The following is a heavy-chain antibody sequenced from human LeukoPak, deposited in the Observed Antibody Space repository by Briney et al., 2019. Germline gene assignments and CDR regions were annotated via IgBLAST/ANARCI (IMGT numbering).Heavy chain of an antibody. J-gene: IGHJ6*03. CDR3: ARRNWNDYYYYMDV. D-gene: IGHD1-1*01. CDR1: GYTFTSHF. CDR2: INPRGGST. V-gene: IGHV1-46*01. Sequence: ASVKVSCKASGYTFTSHFMHWVRQAPGQGLEWMGIINPRGGSTSYTQKFQGRVTITRNTSISTAYMELSSLRSEDTAVYYCARRNWNDYYYYMDVWGKGTTVTVSS.